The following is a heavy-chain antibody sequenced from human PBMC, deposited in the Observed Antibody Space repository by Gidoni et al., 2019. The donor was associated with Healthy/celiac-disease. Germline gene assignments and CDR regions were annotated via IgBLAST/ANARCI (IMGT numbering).Heavy chain of an antibody. CDR1: GFTFRNAW. Sequence: EVQLVESGGGLVKPGGSLRLSCAASGFTFRNAWMSWVRQAPGKGLEWVGRIKSKTDGGTTDYAAPVKGRFTISRDDSKNTLYLQMNSLKTEDTAVYYCTTTIFGVAADYWGQGTLVTVSS. D-gene: IGHD3-3*01. V-gene: IGHV3-15*01. CDR3: TTTIFGVAADY. CDR2: IKSKTDGGTT. J-gene: IGHJ4*02.